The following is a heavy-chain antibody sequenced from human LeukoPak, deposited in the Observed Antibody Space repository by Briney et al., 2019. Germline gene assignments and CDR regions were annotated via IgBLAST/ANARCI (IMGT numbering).Heavy chain of an antibody. Sequence: PGGSLRLSCAASGFTFNTYGMHWVRQAPGTGLEWVAFTQFDGNKKYYSDSVKGRFTISRDNSKNTLYLQMNSLRAEDTAVYYCAKVLGNPGIAVAGIDYWGQGTLVTVSS. D-gene: IGHD6-19*01. CDR3: AKVLGNPGIAVAGIDY. V-gene: IGHV3-30*02. CDR1: GFTFNTYG. CDR2: TQFDGNKK. J-gene: IGHJ4*02.